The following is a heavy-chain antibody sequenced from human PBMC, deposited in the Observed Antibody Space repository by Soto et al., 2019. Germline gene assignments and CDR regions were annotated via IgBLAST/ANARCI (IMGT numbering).Heavy chain of an antibody. CDR1: GFTFSSYG. D-gene: IGHD3-22*01. J-gene: IGHJ3*02. V-gene: IGHV3-33*01. CDR2: IWYDGSNK. CDR3: ARDRSGYHHDAFDI. Sequence: GGSLRLSCAASGFTFSSYGMHWVRQAPGKGLEWVAVIWYDGSNKYYADSVKGRFTISRDNSKNKLYVQLNSLRAEDTAVYYCARDRSGYHHDAFDIWGQGTMVT.